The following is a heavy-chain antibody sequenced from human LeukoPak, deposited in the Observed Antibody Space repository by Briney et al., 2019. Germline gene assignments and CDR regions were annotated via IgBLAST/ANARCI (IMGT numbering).Heavy chain of an antibody. J-gene: IGHJ6*03. Sequence: ASVKVSCKTSGYSFSNYGINWVRQAPRQGLEWMGWISAYNGNTNYAQKLQGRVTMTTDTSTSTAYMELRSLRSDDTAVYYCARWYSSGWYPYYYYYMDVWGKGTTVTISS. D-gene: IGHD6-19*01. V-gene: IGHV1-18*01. CDR3: ARWYSSGWYPYYYYYMDV. CDR1: GYSFSNYG. CDR2: ISAYNGNT.